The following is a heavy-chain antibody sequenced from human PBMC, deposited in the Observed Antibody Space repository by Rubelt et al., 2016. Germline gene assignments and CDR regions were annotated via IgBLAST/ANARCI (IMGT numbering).Heavy chain of an antibody. D-gene: IGHD1-1*01. CDR2: INPNSGGT. CDR1: GYTFTSYA. Sequence: QVQLVQSGSELKKPGASVKVSCKASGYTFTSYAMNWVRQAPGQGLEWMGRINPNSGGTNYAQKFQGRVTMTRDTSISTAYMELGRRGSDDTAVYYCARGVGTAFDPWGQGTLVTVSS. J-gene: IGHJ5*02. V-gene: IGHV1-2*06. CDR3: ARGVGTAFDP.